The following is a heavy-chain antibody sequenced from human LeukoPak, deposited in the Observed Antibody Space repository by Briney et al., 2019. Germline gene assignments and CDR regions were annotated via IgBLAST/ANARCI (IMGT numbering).Heavy chain of an antibody. D-gene: IGHD3-22*01. J-gene: IGHJ6*02. Sequence: GGSLRLSCTTSGFILGDYAMSWFRQAPGKGLEWVGFIRSKAYGGTTEYAASVKGRFTISRDDSKGIAYLQMNSLKTDDTGVYYCTRYYDSSGYSVWGQGTTVTVSS. CDR2: IRSKAYGGTT. CDR1: GFILGDYA. CDR3: TRYYDSSGYSV. V-gene: IGHV3-49*03.